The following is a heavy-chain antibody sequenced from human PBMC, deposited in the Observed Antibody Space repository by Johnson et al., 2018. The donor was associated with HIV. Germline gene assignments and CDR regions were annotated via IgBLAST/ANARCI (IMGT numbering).Heavy chain of an antibody. Sequence: QVQLVESGGGVVQPGGSLRLSCAASGFTFSSYGMHWVRQAPGKGLEWVAVISYDGSNKYYADSVKGRFTISRDNSKNTLYLQMNSLRAEDTAVYYCARGFEQLDDAFDIWGQGTMVTVSS. D-gene: IGHD1-1*01. CDR3: ARGFEQLDDAFDI. CDR2: ISYDGSNK. J-gene: IGHJ3*02. CDR1: GFTFSSYG. V-gene: IGHV3-30*19.